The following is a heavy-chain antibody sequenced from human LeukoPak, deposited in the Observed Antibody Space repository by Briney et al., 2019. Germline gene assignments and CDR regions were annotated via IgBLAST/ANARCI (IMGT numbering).Heavy chain of an antibody. CDR1: GGSISSYY. J-gene: IGHJ4*02. CDR3: ARARDGYNLDY. CDR2: IYYSGST. D-gene: IGHD5-24*01. V-gene: IGHV4-59*01. Sequence: PSETLSLTCTVSGGSISSYYWSWIRQPPRKGLEWIGYIYYSGSTNYNPSLKSRVTISVDTSKNQFSLKLSAVTAADTAVHYCARARDGYNLDYGGQGTLVTVSS.